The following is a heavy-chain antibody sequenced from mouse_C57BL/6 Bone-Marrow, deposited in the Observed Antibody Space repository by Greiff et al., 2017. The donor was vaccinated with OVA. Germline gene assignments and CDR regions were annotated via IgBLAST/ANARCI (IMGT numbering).Heavy chain of an antibody. CDR2: IDPEDGDT. D-gene: IGHD1-1*01. Sequence: EVKLQESGAELVRPGASVKLSCTASGFNIKDYYMHWVKQRPEQGLEWIGRIDPEDGDTEYAPKFQGKATMTADTSSNTAYLQLSSLTSEDTAVYYCTFIYYYGSSTAWFAYWGQGTLVTVSA. J-gene: IGHJ3*01. CDR3: TFIYYYGSSTAWFAY. V-gene: IGHV14-1*01. CDR1: GFNIKDYY.